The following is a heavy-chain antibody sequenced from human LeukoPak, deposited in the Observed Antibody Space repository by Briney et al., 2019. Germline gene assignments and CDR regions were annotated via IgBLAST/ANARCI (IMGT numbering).Heavy chain of an antibody. D-gene: IGHD1-14*01. J-gene: IGHJ2*01. CDR1: GFTFSGYS. CDR2: IIRTTYLI. CDR3: ARPLEGTGGNWYFDL. Sequence: GGSLRLSCAASGFTFSGYSMNWVREAPGKGREWGSSIIRTTYLIFNADTVKARFTVSRDNAKNSLYLQMNSLRAEATAVYYCARPLEGTGGNWYFDLWGRGTLVTVSS. V-gene: IGHV3-21*01.